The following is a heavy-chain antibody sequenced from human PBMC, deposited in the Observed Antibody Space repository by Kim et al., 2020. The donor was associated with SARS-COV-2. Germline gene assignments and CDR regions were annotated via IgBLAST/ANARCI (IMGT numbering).Heavy chain of an antibody. V-gene: IGHV1-18*04. CDR3: ARDLAAAGRKGFDY. CDR1: GYTFTSYG. D-gene: IGHD6-13*01. CDR2: ISTYNGDT. Sequence: ASVKVSCKASGYTFTSYGISWVRQAPGQGLEWMGWISTYNGDTNYAQKLQDRVTMTTDTSTSTVYMELRSLRSDDTAVYYCARDLAAAGRKGFDYWGQGTLVTVSS. J-gene: IGHJ4*02.